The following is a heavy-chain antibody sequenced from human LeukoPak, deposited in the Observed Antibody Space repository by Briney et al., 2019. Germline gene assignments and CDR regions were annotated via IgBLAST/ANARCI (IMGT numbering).Heavy chain of an antibody. CDR3: AQSGSYYFPFDY. D-gene: IGHD1-26*01. V-gene: IGHV3-30*18. Sequence: GRSLRLSCAASGFTFSSYGMHWVRQAPGKGLEWVAVISYDGSNKYYADSVKGRFTISRDNSKNTLYLQMNSLRAEDTAVYYCAQSGSYYFPFDYWGQGTLVTVSS. CDR1: GFTFSSYG. CDR2: ISYDGSNK. J-gene: IGHJ4*02.